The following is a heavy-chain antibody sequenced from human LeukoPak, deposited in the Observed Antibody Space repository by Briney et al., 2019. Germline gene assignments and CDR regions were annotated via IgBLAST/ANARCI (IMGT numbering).Heavy chain of an antibody. CDR3: AKRGSGYYFDY. J-gene: IGHJ4*02. D-gene: IGHD6-25*01. Sequence: PGGSLRLSCAASGFTFGSSSMSWVRQAPGKGLEWVSSIIGSGLITFYADSVKGRLTVARDNSKNTLYLQMNSLSVEDTALYYCAKRGSGYYFDYLGQGTLVTVSS. CDR1: GFTFGSSS. CDR2: IIGSGLIT. V-gene: IGHV3-23*01.